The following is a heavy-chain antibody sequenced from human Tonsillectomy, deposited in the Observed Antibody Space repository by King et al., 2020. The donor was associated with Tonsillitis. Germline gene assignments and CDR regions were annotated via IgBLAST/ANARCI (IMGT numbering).Heavy chain of an antibody. CDR2: ISYDGTNK. V-gene: IGHV3-33*05. CDR1: GFTFSSYG. CDR3: ARGPGGLVGLVAFDI. J-gene: IGHJ3*02. Sequence: VQLVESGGGVVQPGRSLRLSCAASGFTFSSYGMHWVRQAPGKGLEWVALISYDGTNKYYADSVKGRFTISRDNSKNTLYLQMNSLRAEDTAVYHCARGPGGLVGLVAFDIWGQGTMVTVSS. D-gene: IGHD2-8*02.